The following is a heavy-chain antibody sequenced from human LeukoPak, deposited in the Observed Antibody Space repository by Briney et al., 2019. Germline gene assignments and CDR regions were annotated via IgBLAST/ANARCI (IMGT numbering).Heavy chain of an antibody. CDR3: AKVLVSGNVGY. D-gene: IGHD2-15*01. Sequence: GGSLRLSCAASGFTFSYYAMNWVRQAPGKGLEWVSSISTRSTYIYYADSLKGRFTISRDNSKNTLYLQMNSLRAEDTAVYYCAKVLVSGNVGYWGQGTLVTVSS. J-gene: IGHJ4*02. CDR2: ISTRSTYI. V-gene: IGHV3-21*04. CDR1: GFTFSYYA.